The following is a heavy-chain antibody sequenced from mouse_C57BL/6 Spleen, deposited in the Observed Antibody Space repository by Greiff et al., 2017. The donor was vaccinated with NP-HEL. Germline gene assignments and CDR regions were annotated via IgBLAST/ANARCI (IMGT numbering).Heavy chain of an antibody. CDR2: ISDGGSYT. CDR1: GFTFSSYA. V-gene: IGHV5-4*01. D-gene: IGHD1-1*02. J-gene: IGHJ4*01. CDR3: ARDNYGDAMDY. Sequence: EVQGVESGGGLVKPGGSLKLSCAASGFTFSSYAMSWVRQTPEKRLEWVATISDGGSYTYYPDNVKGRFTISRDNAKNNLYLQMSHLKSEDTAMYYCARDNYGDAMDYWGRGTSVTVSS.